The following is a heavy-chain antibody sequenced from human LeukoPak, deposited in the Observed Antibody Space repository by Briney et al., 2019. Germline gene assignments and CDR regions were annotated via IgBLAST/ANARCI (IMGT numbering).Heavy chain of an antibody. CDR1: GFTFSSYG. J-gene: IGHJ4*02. V-gene: IGHV3-30*18. Sequence: GRSLRLSCAASGFTFSSYGMHWVRQAPGKGLEWVAVISYDGSNKYYADSVKGRFTISRDSSKNTLYLQMNSLRAEDTAVYYCAKDLTYCGGDCRDYWGQGTLVTVSS. CDR3: AKDLTYCGGDCRDY. CDR2: ISYDGSNK. D-gene: IGHD2-21*02.